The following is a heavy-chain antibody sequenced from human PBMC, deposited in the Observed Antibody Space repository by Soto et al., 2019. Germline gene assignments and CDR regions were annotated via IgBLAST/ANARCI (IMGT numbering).Heavy chain of an antibody. CDR2: IIPIFGTA. CDR3: ARAPYSSPPDYYYYGMDV. V-gene: IGHV1-69*01. J-gene: IGHJ6*02. CDR1: GGTFSSYA. Sequence: QVQLVQSGAEVKKTGSSVKVSCKASGGTFSSYAISWVRQAPGQGLEWMGGIIPIFGTANYAQKFQGRVTITADESTSTAYMELSSLRSEDTAVYFCARAPYSSPPDYYYYGMDVWGQGTTVTVS. D-gene: IGHD6-13*01.